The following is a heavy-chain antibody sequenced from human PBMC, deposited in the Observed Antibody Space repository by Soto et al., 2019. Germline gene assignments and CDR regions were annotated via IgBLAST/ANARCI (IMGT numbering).Heavy chain of an antibody. Sequence: EVHLVESGGGLLQPGGSLRLSCVASEFTFTSAWLTWVRQAPGKGLEWVARIKSKTSGETTDYAAPVRGRFTISRDDSKATVYLQMNSLKTEDTAIYYCTIDIASSGVGELDYWGQGTQVTVSS. V-gene: IGHV3-15*01. D-gene: IGHD5-12*01. CDR1: EFTFTSAW. J-gene: IGHJ4*02. CDR2: IKSKTSGETT. CDR3: TIDIASSGVGELDY.